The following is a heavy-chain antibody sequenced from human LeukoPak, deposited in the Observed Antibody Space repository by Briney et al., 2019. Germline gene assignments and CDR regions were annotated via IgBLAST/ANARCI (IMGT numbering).Heavy chain of an antibody. D-gene: IGHD6-19*01. V-gene: IGHV1-69*05. Sequence: SVKVSCKASGGTFISYAISWVRQAPGQGLEWMGGIIPIFDTANYAQKFQGRVTITTDESTSTAYMELSSLRSEDTAVFYCARGPVAGAYYFDYWGQGTLVTVSS. CDR1: GGTFISYA. J-gene: IGHJ4*02. CDR3: ARGPVAGAYYFDY. CDR2: IIPIFDTA.